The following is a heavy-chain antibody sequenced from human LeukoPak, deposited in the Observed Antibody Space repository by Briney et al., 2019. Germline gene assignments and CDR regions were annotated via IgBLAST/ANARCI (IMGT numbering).Heavy chain of an antibody. Sequence: GESLKISCKGSGYSFPNYWIGWVRQTPGKGLDWMAMIYPGDPTTIYSPSFQGQVTLSADKSISTAYLQWNSLKASDTAIYYCARQTVDSGDYTHFDHWGQGTLVTVSS. V-gene: IGHV5-51*01. CDR3: ARQTVDSGDYTHFDH. J-gene: IGHJ4*02. CDR2: IYPGDPTT. D-gene: IGHD4-17*01. CDR1: GYSFPNYW.